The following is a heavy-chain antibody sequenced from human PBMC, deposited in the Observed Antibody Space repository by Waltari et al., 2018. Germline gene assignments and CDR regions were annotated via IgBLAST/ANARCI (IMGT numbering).Heavy chain of an antibody. Sequence: SWIRQAPGKGLEWVSYISSSGSTIYYADSVKGRFTISRDNSKNTLYLQMNSLRAEDTAVYYCAKDTAYYYGSGSYGVAFDIWGQGTMVTVSS. V-gene: IGHV3-11*01. J-gene: IGHJ3*02. CDR3: AKDTAYYYGSGSYGVAFDI. CDR2: ISSSGSTI. D-gene: IGHD3-10*01.